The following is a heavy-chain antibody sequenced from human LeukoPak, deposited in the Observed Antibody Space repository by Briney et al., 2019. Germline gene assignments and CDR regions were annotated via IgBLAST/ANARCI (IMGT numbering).Heavy chain of an antibody. CDR3: TTDWSSITMVRGVMDV. CDR2: IKSKTDGGTT. CDR1: GFTFSNAW. D-gene: IGHD3-10*01. V-gene: IGHV3-15*01. Sequence: GGSLRLSCAASGFTFSNAWMSWVRQAPGRGLEWVGRIKSKTDGGTTDYAAPVKGRFTISRDDSKNTLYLQMNSMKTEDTAVYYCTTDWSSITMVRGVMDVWGKGTTVTDSS. J-gene: IGHJ6*04.